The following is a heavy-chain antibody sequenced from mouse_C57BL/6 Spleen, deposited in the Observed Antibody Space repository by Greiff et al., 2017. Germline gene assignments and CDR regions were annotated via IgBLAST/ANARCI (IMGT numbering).Heavy chain of an antibody. D-gene: IGHD1-1*01. Sequence: VQLKESGPELVKPGASVKISCKASGYSFTDYNMNWVKQSNGKSLEWIGVINPNYGTTSYNQKFKGKATLTVDQSSSTAYMQLISLTSEDSAVYYCASLYGSNSWYFDVWGTGTTVTVSS. J-gene: IGHJ1*03. CDR3: ASLYGSNSWYFDV. CDR1: GYSFTDYN. V-gene: IGHV1-39*01. CDR2: INPNYGTT.